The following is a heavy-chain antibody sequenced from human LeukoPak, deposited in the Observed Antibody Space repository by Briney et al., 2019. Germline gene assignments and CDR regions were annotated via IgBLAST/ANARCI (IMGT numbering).Heavy chain of an antibody. J-gene: IGHJ6*03. D-gene: IGHD5-12*01. CDR2: FSAYNGNT. CDR1: GYTFTSYG. CDR3: ARDIVASGYYYMDV. V-gene: IGHV1-18*01. Sequence: ASVKVSCKSSGYTFTSYGISWVRQAPGQGLEWVGWFSAYNGNTKYAQKLPGRVTMTTDTSTWTAYMELSSMKSEDTAVYYCARDIVASGYYYMDVWGKGTTVTVSS.